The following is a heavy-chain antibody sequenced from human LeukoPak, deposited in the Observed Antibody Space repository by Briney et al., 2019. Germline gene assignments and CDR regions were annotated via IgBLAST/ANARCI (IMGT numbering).Heavy chain of an antibody. CDR3: ASNYFDSSAYYRRAFDI. J-gene: IGHJ3*02. CDR2: MQVDGSDI. V-gene: IGHV3-7*01. D-gene: IGHD3-22*01. Sequence: PGGSLRLSCAASGFTFTNDFMTWVRQAPGKGLEWVANMQVDGSDIHYVDSVKGRFTSSSDNARNSLYLQMHSLRAEDTAVYYCASNYFDSSAYYRRAFDIWGQGTMVTVSS. CDR1: GFTFTNDF.